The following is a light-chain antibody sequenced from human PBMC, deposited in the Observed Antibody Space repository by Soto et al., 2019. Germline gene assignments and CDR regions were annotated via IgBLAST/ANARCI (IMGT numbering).Light chain of an antibody. CDR3: RQYNDWYS. V-gene: IGKV1-5*03. Sequence: DIQMTQSPSTLSASVGDRVTITCRASQNINNWLAWYQQKPGKAPKLLIYKASSLESGVPSRFSGSGSGTEFTLTISRLQPDDFATYYCRQYNDWYSFGQGTKLEIK. J-gene: IGKJ2*03. CDR1: QNINNW. CDR2: KAS.